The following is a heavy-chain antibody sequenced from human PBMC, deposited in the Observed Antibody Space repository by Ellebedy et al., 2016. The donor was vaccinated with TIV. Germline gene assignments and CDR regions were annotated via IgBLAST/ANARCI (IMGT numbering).Heavy chain of an antibody. J-gene: IGHJ5*02. CDR1: GGSITGHY. V-gene: IGHV4-59*11. Sequence: MPSETLSLTCTVSGGSITGHYWTWIRQPPGKGLEWIGYIYSSGSTDYKPSLKTRVTISVDTSKNHFSLNLKSVTAADTAVYFCSGAYGRATPRSWGQGTLVTVSS. D-gene: IGHD3-10*01. CDR3: SGAYGRATPRS. CDR2: IYSSGST.